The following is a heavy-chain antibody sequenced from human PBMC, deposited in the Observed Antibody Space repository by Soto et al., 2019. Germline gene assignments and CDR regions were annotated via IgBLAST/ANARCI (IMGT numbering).Heavy chain of an antibody. CDR1: GFTFSSYW. V-gene: IGHV3-7*01. Sequence: EVQLVESGGGLVQPGGSLRLSCAASGFTFSSYWMSWVRQAPGKGLEWVANIKQDGSEKYYVDSVKGRFTISRDNAKNSLYLQMNSMRDEDTAVYYCRYYCFWSGWENCYCSYYMDVWGKGTTVTVSS. CDR2: IKQDGSEK. CDR3: RYYCFWSGWENCYCSYYMDV. J-gene: IGHJ6*03. D-gene: IGHD3-3*01.